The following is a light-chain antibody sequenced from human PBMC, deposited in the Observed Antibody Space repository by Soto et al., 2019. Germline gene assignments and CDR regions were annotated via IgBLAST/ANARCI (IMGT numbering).Light chain of an antibody. Sequence: EIVLTQSPGTLSLSPGERATLSCRASQSVSSTYFAWYQQKPGQAPRLLIYAASSREAGIPGTFSGSGSGTDFTLTISRLEPEDFAVYYCQQYDFSPYTFGQGNKLEIK. V-gene: IGKV3-20*01. J-gene: IGKJ2*01. CDR2: AAS. CDR3: QQYDFSPYT. CDR1: QSVSSTY.